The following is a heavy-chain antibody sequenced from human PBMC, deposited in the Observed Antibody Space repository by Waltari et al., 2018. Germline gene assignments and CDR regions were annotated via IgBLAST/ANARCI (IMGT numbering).Heavy chain of an antibody. Sequence: EVQLVESGGGLVQPGGSLILSCAAAGFTFSSDAISWVRQAPGKGLECVSAISGSGITTYYAASVKGRFTISRDNSKSTLYLQLNRLRVEDTAVYYCAKDGREVATNHAWFDYWGQGTLVTVSS. D-gene: IGHD5-12*01. CDR3: AKDGREVATNHAWFDY. J-gene: IGHJ4*02. CDR2: ISGSGITT. CDR1: GFTFSSDA. V-gene: IGHV3-23*04.